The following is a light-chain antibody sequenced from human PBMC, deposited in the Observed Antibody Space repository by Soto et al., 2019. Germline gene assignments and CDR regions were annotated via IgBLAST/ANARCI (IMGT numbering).Light chain of an antibody. V-gene: IGKV3-15*01. CDR3: QQYNNWLWT. CDR2: GAS. J-gene: IGKJ1*01. Sequence: EIVMTQSPATLSVSPGERATLSCRASQNISSNLAWYQQKPGQAPSVLIDGASTRATGIPARFSGSGSGTEFTLTISSLQSEDFAVYYCQQYNNWLWTFGQGTKVEIK. CDR1: QNISSN.